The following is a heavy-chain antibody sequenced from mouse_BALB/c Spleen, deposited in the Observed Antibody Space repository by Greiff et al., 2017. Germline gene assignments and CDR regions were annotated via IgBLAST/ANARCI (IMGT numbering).Heavy chain of an antibody. CDR2: ISSGGST. J-gene: IGHJ4*01. V-gene: IGHV5-6-5*01. Sequence: EVQRVESGGGLVKPGGSLKLSCAASGFTFSSYAMSWVRQTPEKRLEWVASISSGGSTYYPDSVKGRFTISRDNARNILYLQMSSLRSEDTAMYYCARGYGYDEDAMDYWGQGTSVTVSA. CDR1: GFTFSSYA. D-gene: IGHD2-2*01. CDR3: ARGYGYDEDAMDY.